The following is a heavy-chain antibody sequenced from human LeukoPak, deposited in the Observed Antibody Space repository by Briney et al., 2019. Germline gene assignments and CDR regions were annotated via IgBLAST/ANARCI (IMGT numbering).Heavy chain of an antibody. CDR1: GFAFSRGW. CDR2: IQPDGSEQ. V-gene: IGHV3-7*01. Sequence: TGGSLRLSCVASGFAFSRGWMSWVRQAPGKGLEWVGNIQPDGSEQYPVDSVKGRFTISRDNSRNSLFLQMSSLRVEDTAVYYCASQSFARSDPWGQGTLVTVSS. D-gene: IGHD3-16*01. J-gene: IGHJ5*02. CDR3: ASQSFARSDP.